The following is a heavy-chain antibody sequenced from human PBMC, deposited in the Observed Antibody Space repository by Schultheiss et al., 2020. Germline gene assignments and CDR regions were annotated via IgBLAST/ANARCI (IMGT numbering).Heavy chain of an antibody. J-gene: IGHJ6*02. V-gene: IGHV3-15*01. CDR1: GFTFSNAW. Sequence: GGSLRLACAASGFTFSNAWMSWVRQAPGKGLEWVGRIKSKTDGGTTDYAAPVKGRFTISRDDSKNTLYLQMNSLKTEDTAVYYCAKETLTDGMDVWGQGTTVTVSS. CDR2: IKSKTDGGTT. CDR3: AKETLTDGMDV. D-gene: IGHD1-14*01.